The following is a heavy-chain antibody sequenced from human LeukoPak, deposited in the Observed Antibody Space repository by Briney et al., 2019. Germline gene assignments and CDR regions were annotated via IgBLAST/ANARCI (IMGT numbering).Heavy chain of an antibody. CDR1: GGTFSSYT. D-gene: IGHD3-22*01. Sequence: SVKVSCKASGGTFSSYTISWVRQAPGQGLEWMGRIIPILGIANYAQKFQGRVTITADKSTSTAYMELSSLRSADTAVYYCARDGDDSSGYYFSAFDIWGQGTMVTVSS. V-gene: IGHV1-69*04. CDR2: IIPILGIA. J-gene: IGHJ3*02. CDR3: ARDGDDSSGYYFSAFDI.